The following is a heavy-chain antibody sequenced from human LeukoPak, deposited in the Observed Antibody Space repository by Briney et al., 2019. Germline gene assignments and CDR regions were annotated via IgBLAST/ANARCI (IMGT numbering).Heavy chain of an antibody. CDR2: MNPNSGNT. V-gene: IGHV1-8*01. CDR3: ARGLMGRPYYYDSSGYADAFDI. CDR1: GYTFTSYD. Sequence: ASVKVSCKASGYTFTSYDINWVRQATGQGLEWVGWMNPNSGNTGYAQKFQGRVTMTRNTSISTAYMELSSLRSEDTAVYYCARGLMGRPYYYDSSGYADAFDIWGQGTMVTVSS. J-gene: IGHJ3*02. D-gene: IGHD3-22*01.